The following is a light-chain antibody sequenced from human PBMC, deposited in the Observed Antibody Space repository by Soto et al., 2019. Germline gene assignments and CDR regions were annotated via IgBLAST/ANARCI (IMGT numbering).Light chain of an antibody. V-gene: IGKV3-20*01. CDR2: GVS. CDR3: QQYSSSQLT. CDR1: QSVSNSY. J-gene: IGKJ4*01. Sequence: DIVLAQSPGTLSLSPGERATLSCRASQSVSNSYLAWYQQKPGQAPRLLIYGVSSRATGIPDRFSGSGSGTDFTLTITRLEPEDFDVYYCQQYSSSQLTFGGGTKVDIK.